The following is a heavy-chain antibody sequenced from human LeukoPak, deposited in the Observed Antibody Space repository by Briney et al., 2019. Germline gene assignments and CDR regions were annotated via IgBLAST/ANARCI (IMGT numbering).Heavy chain of an antibody. CDR1: GGSFSGYY. CDR3: ARGPILHYDFWSGYYY. CDR2: INHSGST. J-gene: IGHJ4*02. V-gene: IGHV4-34*01. D-gene: IGHD3-3*01. Sequence: SETLSLTCAVYGGSFSGYYWSWIRQPPGKGLEWIGEINHSGSTNYNPSLKSRVTISVDTSKNQFFLKLSSVTAADTAVYYCARGPILHYDFWSGYYYWGQGTLVTVSS.